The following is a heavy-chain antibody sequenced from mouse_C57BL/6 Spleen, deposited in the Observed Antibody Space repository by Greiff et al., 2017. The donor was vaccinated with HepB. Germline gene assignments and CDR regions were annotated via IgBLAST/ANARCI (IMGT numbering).Heavy chain of an antibody. V-gene: IGHV2-9*01. D-gene: IGHD1-1*01. Sequence: VKLMESGPGLVAPSQSLSITCTVSGFSLTSYGVDWVRQPPGKGLEWLGVIWGGGSTNYNSAIMSSLSISKDNSKSQVFLKMNSLQTDDTAMYYCAKQAYGSVTYYAMDYWGQGTSVTVSS. CDR2: IWGGGST. CDR1: GFSLTSYG. J-gene: IGHJ4*01. CDR3: AKQAYGSVTYYAMDY.